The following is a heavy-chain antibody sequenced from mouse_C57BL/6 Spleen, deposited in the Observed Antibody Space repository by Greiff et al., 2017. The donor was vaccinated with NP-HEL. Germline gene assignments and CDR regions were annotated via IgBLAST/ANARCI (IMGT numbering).Heavy chain of an antibody. CDR1: GFNIKDYY. J-gene: IGHJ1*03. V-gene: IGHV14-1*01. Sequence: VQLKESGAELVRPGASVKLSCTASGFNIKDYYMHWVKQRPEQGLEWIGRIDPEDGDTEYAPKFQGKATMTADTSSNTAYLQLSSLTSEDTAVYYCTCITTVVARGWYFDVWGTGTTVTVSS. CDR2: IDPEDGDT. CDR3: TCITTVVARGWYFDV. D-gene: IGHD1-1*01.